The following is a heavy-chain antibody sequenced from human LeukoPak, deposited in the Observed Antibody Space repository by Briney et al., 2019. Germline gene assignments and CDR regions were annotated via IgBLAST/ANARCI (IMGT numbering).Heavy chain of an antibody. CDR1: GGSISRGSYF. CDR3: ARGGIPDY. Sequence: SETLSLTCTVSGGSISRGSYFWRWIRQPAGKGLEWIGRVYTSETPNYNPSLKSRVTISVDTSRNQFSLKLSSVTAADTAVYYCARGGIPDYWGQGILVTVSS. J-gene: IGHJ4*02. D-gene: IGHD2-21*01. V-gene: IGHV4-61*02. CDR2: VYTSETP.